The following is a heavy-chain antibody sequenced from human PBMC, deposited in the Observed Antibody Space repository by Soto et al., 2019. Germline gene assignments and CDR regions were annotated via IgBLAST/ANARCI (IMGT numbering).Heavy chain of an antibody. J-gene: IGHJ4*02. CDR1: GYSFTTYW. V-gene: IGHV5-51*01. Sequence: GESLKISCKGSGYSFTTYWIGWVRQMPGKGLEWMGIIYPGDSDTRYSPSFQGQVTISADKSITTAYLQWSSLKASDTAMYYCARQTNTIRQYYFDYWGQGTLVTVSS. D-gene: IGHD3-3*01. CDR3: ARQTNTIRQYYFDY. CDR2: IYPGDSDT.